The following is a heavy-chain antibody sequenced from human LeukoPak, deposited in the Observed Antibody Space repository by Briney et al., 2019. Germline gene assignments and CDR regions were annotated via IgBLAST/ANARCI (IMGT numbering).Heavy chain of an antibody. Sequence: GGTLRLSCAASGFTFSSYGMSWVRQAPGKGLEWVSAISGSGGSTYYADSVKGRFTISRDNSKNTLYLQMNSLRAEDTAVYYCAKEAQQWLVGNYFDYWGQGTLVTVSS. CDR3: AKEAQQWLVGNYFDY. CDR1: GFTFSSYG. J-gene: IGHJ4*02. V-gene: IGHV3-23*01. CDR2: ISGSGGST. D-gene: IGHD6-19*01.